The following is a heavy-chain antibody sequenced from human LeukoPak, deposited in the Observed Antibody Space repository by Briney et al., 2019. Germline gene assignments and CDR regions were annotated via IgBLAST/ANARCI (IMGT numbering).Heavy chain of an antibody. CDR3: ARDGDWVFDH. D-gene: IGHD2-21*01. Sequence: LSLTCTVSGDSMSSFYWSWIRQPPGKGLEWISYIRASSNALYYAASVKGRFTISRDNAKNSLFLQMNSLRVEDTAVYYCARDGDWVFDHWGQGTLVTVSS. V-gene: IGHV3-11*04. CDR2: IRASSNAL. CDR1: GDSMSSFY. J-gene: IGHJ5*02.